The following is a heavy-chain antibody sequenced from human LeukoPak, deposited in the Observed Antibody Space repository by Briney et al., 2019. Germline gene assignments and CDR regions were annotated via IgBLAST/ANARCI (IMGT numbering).Heavy chain of an antibody. Sequence: SETLSLTCGVYGGSFSGHYWSWIRQPPGKGLEWIEEINHSGSTNFNPSLKSRVTISVDTSKNQFSLTLSSVTAADTAVYYCARLPVGASIDYWGQGTLVTVSS. J-gene: IGHJ4*02. CDR3: ARLPVGASIDY. CDR1: GGSFSGHY. CDR2: INHSGST. D-gene: IGHD1-26*01. V-gene: IGHV4-34*01.